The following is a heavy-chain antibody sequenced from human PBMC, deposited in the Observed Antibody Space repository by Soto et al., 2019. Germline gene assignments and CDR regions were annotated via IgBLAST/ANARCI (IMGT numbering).Heavy chain of an antibody. D-gene: IGHD4-17*01. J-gene: IGHJ6*03. Sequence: PSETLSLTCTVSGGSISSSSYYWGWIRQPPGKGLEWIGSIYYSGSTYYNPSLKSRVTISVDTSKNQFSLKLSSVTAADTAVYYCASYRRDYETPPPYYYYMDVWGKGTTVTVSS. CDR3: ASYRRDYETPPPYYYYMDV. CDR2: IYYSGST. V-gene: IGHV4-39*01. CDR1: GGSISSSSYY.